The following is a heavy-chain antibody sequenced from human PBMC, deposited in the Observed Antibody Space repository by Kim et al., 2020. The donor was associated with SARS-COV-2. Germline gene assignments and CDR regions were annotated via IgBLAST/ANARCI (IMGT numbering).Heavy chain of an antibody. CDR3: ARGHDILTGFYP. Sequence: SVKVSCKASGGTFSSYAISWVRQAPGQGLEWMGGIIPIFGSANYAQKFQGRVTITADESTNTAYMELSSLRSEDTAVYYCARGHDILTGFYPWGQGTLVTVSS. J-gene: IGHJ5*02. D-gene: IGHD3-9*01. V-gene: IGHV1-69*13. CDR1: GGTFSSYA. CDR2: IIPIFGSA.